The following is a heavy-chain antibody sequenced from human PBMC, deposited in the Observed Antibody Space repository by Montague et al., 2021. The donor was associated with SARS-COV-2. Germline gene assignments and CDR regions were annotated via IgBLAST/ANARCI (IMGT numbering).Heavy chain of an antibody. D-gene: IGHD2-15*01. CDR3: ARAQNICFIANCVNYFDL. Sequence: SETLSLTCSVSGGSTSNYYWTWIRQSPGKGLQWIGYIFYTGSTKFNPSLKSRVSMSLDTSKNHFSLRWSAVTAADTARYYCARAQNICFIANCVNYFDLWGLGALVTVSS. V-gene: IGHV4-59*01. J-gene: IGHJ4*02. CDR2: IFYTGST. CDR1: GGSTSNYY.